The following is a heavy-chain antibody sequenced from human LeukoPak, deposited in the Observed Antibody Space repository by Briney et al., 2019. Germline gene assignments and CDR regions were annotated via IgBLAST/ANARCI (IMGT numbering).Heavy chain of an antibody. Sequence: GGSLRLSCAASGFTFSSYSMNWVRQAPGKGLEWVSSISSSSSYIYYADSVKGRFTISRDNAKNSLYLQMNSLRAEDTALHYCARVRAYMVSYMDVWGKGTTVTVSS. J-gene: IGHJ6*03. D-gene: IGHD5-18*01. CDR1: GFTFSSYS. CDR3: ARVRAYMVSYMDV. V-gene: IGHV3-21*04. CDR2: ISSSSSYI.